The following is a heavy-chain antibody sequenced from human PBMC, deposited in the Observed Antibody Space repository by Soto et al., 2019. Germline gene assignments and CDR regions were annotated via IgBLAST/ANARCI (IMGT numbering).Heavy chain of an antibody. CDR3: ARGLHCGGDCYFSYGMDV. V-gene: IGHV1-2*04. J-gene: IGHJ6*02. D-gene: IGHD2-21*02. Sequence: ASVKVSCKASGYSFTDYHIHWVRQAPGQGLEWLGRINPKSGGTSTAQKFQGWVTMTRDRSISTVYMELTRLRSDDTAVYYCARGLHCGGDCYFSYGMDVWGQGTTVTVSS. CDR1: GYSFTDYH. CDR2: INPKSGGT.